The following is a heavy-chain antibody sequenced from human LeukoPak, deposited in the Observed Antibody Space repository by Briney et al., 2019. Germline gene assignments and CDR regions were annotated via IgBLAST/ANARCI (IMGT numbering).Heavy chain of an antibody. Sequence: GGSLRLSCAASGFTFSSYGMHWVRQAPGKGLEWVAFIRYDGSNKYYADSVKGRFTISRNNSKNTLYLQMNSLRAEDTAVYYCAKGPIVLRYFDWFMDVWGKGTTVTISS. J-gene: IGHJ6*03. D-gene: IGHD3-9*01. CDR1: GFTFSSYG. V-gene: IGHV3-30*02. CDR3: AKGPIVLRYFDWFMDV. CDR2: IRYDGSNK.